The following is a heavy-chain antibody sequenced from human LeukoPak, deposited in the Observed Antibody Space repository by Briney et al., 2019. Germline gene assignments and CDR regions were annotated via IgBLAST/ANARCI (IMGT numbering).Heavy chain of an antibody. V-gene: IGHV4-59*11. CDR2: IYSSGST. CDR3: ARGYCSGTSRYISYYFDY. CDR1: GGSISSHF. D-gene: IGHD2-2*02. Sequence: SETLSLTCTVSGGSISSHFWSWIRQPPGKGLEWIGYIYSSGSTNYNPSLKSRVTISVDTSKNQFSLKLSSVTAADTAVYYCARGYCSGTSRYISYYFDYWGQGTLVTVSS. J-gene: IGHJ4*02.